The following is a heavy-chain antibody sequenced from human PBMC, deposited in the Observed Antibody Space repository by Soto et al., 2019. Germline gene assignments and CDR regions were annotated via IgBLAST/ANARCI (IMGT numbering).Heavy chain of an antibody. V-gene: IGHV1-3*01. CDR3: ARDDRALLGAFDI. Sequence: ASVKVSCKASGYTFTSYAMHWVRQAPGQRLEWMGWINAGNGNTKYSQKFQGRVTITRDTSASTAYMELSSLRSEDTAVYYCARDDRALLGAFDIWGQGTMVTVSS. CDR1: GYTFTSYA. CDR2: INAGNGNT. J-gene: IGHJ3*02. D-gene: IGHD3-10*01.